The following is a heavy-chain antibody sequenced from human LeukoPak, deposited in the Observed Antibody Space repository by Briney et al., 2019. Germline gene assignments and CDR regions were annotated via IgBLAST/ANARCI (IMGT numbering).Heavy chain of an antibody. CDR3: ARLVWDTTMADGDIDS. CDR2: ISASGGDT. J-gene: IGHJ4*02. V-gene: IGHV3-23*01. Sequence: GGSLRLPCVVSGLTFSSYSMSWVRQAPGKGLDWVSGISASGGDTWYPDSVKGRFTISRDNSKNTLFLQMSSLRVEDTAMYYCARLVWDTTMADGDIDSWGQGTLLIVSS. CDR1: GLTFSSYS. D-gene: IGHD5-18*01.